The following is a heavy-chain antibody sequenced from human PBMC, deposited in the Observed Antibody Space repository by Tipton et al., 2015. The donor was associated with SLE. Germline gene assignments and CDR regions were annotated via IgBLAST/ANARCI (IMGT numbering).Heavy chain of an antibody. V-gene: IGHV3-9*01. J-gene: IGHJ2*01. D-gene: IGHD3-3*01. Sequence: RSLRLSCEGSGFTFDDYAMHWVRQAPGKGLEWVSGISWNSDNIDYADSVKGRFTISRNNAKKSLYLQMNSLRAEDTAVYYCARGYDFWSGYYSSYWYFDLWGRGTLVTVSS. CDR3: ARGYDFWSGYYSSYWYFDL. CDR1: GFTFDDYA. CDR2: ISWNSDNI.